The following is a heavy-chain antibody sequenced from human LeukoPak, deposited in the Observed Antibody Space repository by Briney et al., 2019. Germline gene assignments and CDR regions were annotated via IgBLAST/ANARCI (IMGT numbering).Heavy chain of an antibody. Sequence: GGSLRLSCAASGFTVSNNYMSWVRQAPGKGLEWVSVVYSDNTPFYADSVKGRFTISRDNSKNTVYLQMNSLRAEDTAVYYCASASEVGYFDYWGQGTLVTVSS. CDR1: GFTVSNNY. V-gene: IGHV3-53*01. CDR3: ASASEVGYFDY. J-gene: IGHJ4*02. CDR2: VYSDNTP. D-gene: IGHD1-26*01.